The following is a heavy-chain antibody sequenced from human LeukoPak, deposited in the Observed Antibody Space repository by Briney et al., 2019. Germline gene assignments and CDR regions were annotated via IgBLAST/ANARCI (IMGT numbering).Heavy chain of an antibody. CDR2: ISAYNGNT. D-gene: IGHD3-16*02. CDR1: DYTFTSYG. V-gene: IGHV1-18*01. Sequence: ASVKVSCKASDYTFTSYGISWVRQAPGQGLEWMGWISAYNGNTNYAQKLQGRVTMTTDTSTSTAYMDLRSLRSDDTAVYYCARAPMITFGGVIVPFDYWGQGTLVTVSS. J-gene: IGHJ4*02. CDR3: ARAPMITFGGVIVPFDY.